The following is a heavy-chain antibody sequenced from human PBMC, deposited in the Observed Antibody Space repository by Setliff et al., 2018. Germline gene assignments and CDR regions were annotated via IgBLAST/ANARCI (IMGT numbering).Heavy chain of an antibody. Sequence: GASVKVSCKASGDTFRSYGISWVRQAPGQGLEWMGGTIPMFGSTSYAQKVQGRVTIITDESTTTAYMELSSLGSEDTAVYYCVREGVDTRSSTDYRYYMDVWGKGTTVTVSS. J-gene: IGHJ6*03. CDR2: TIPMFGST. CDR1: GDTFRSYG. CDR3: VREGVDTRSSTDYRYYMDV. D-gene: IGHD5-18*01. V-gene: IGHV1-69*05.